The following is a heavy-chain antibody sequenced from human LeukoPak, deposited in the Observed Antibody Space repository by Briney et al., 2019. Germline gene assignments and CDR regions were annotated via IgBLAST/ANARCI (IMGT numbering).Heavy chain of an antibody. Sequence: ASVKVSCKASGGTFSAYGVNWVRQAPGQGPEWMGRVIAILGKANYAQKFRGRVTITADTSTSTTYMELSSLRSEDTAVYYCARESHVLGYNYESTHPFDIWGQGTLVTVPS. D-gene: IGHD5-18*01. CDR2: VIAILGKA. J-gene: IGHJ4*02. CDR3: ARESHVLGYNYESTHPFDI. V-gene: IGHV1-69*04. CDR1: GGTFSAYG.